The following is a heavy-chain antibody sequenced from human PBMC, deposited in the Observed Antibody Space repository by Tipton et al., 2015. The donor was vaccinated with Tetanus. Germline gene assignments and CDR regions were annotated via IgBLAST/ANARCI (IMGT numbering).Heavy chain of an antibody. D-gene: IGHD3-3*01. Sequence: GLVKPSETLSLICSVSGAFSSSYYWSWIRQPAGKGLEWIGYIYSGGTTKYNPSLRSRVSISADTSKNQFSLKLNYVTAADTGVYYCARAEWLTLFDYWGQGTLVTVSS. J-gene: IGHJ4*02. CDR2: IYSGGTT. CDR3: ARAEWLTLFDY. V-gene: IGHV4-59*08. CDR1: GAFSSSYY.